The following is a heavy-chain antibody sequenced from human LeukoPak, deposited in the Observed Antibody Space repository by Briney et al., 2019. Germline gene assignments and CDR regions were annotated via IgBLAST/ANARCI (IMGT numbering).Heavy chain of an antibody. J-gene: IGHJ5*02. D-gene: IGHD5-24*01. CDR2: INPKSGGT. CDR1: GYTFTDYY. CDR3: ARNTINWFDP. V-gene: IGHV1-2*02. Sequence: ASVKVSCKASGYTFTDYYMHWVRQAPGQGLEWMGWINPKSGGTNYAQKFQGRVSMTRDTSISTAYMELSRLRADDTAVYYCARNTINWFDPWGQGVLVTVSS.